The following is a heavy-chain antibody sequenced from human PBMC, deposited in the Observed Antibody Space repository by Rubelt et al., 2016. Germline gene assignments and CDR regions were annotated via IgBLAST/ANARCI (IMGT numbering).Heavy chain of an antibody. CDR3: AKDGCSSTSCKYYYYYYYMDV. V-gene: IGHV3-23*01. Sequence: SSYGMHWVRQAPGKGLEWVSAISGSGGSTYYADSVKGRFTISRDNSKNTLYLQMNSLRAEDTAVYYCAKDGCSSTSCKYYYYYYYMDVWGKGTTVTVSS. D-gene: IGHD2-2*01. J-gene: IGHJ6*03. CDR2: ISGSGGST. CDR1: SSYG.